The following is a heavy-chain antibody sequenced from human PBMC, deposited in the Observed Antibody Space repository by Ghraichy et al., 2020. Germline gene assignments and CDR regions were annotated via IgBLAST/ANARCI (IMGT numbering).Heavy chain of an antibody. CDR1: GGSISSSSYY. CDR3: ARPPDLNGYSA. J-gene: IGHJ5*02. D-gene: IGHD5-24*01. V-gene: IGHV4-39*01. Sequence: SETLSLTCTVSGGSISSSSYYWGWIRQPPGKGLEWIGSIYYSGSTYYNPSLKSRVTISVDTSKNQFSLKLSSVTAADTAVYYCARPPDLNGYSAWGQGTLVTVSS. CDR2: IYYSGST.